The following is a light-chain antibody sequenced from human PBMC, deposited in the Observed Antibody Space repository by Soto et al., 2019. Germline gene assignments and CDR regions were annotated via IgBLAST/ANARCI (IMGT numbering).Light chain of an antibody. J-gene: IGKJ1*01. CDR1: QSISNH. Sequence: DIQRTQSPSSLSASVEDRVIITCRSRQSISNHLNWYQQKPGXAPKLLXFAASSLQSGVPSRFSGSRYGPAFLLTVSSLQPDDFAPYYCQQYNSYSWTFGQGTKVDIK. V-gene: IGKV1-39*01. CDR2: AAS. CDR3: QQYNSYSWT.